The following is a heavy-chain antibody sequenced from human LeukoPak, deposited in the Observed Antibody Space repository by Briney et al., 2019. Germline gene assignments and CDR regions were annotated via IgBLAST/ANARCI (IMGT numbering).Heavy chain of an antibody. CDR3: ARVTGGRYCSTTSCYMRGWFDP. D-gene: IGHD2-2*02. Sequence: GESLKISCKGSGYSFTSYWIGWVRQMPGKGLEWMGIIYPGDSDTRYSPSFQGQVTISADKSISTAYLQWSSLKASDTAMYYCARVTGGRYCSTTSCYMRGWFDPWGQGTLVTVSS. CDR1: GYSFTSYW. V-gene: IGHV5-51*01. J-gene: IGHJ5*02. CDR2: IYPGDSDT.